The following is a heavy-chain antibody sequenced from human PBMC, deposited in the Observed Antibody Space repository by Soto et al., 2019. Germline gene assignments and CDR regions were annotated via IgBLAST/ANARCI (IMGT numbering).Heavy chain of an antibody. CDR2: RYHSGDT. J-gene: IGHJ4*01. CDR1: GHSINSGVF. D-gene: IGHD6-19*01. CDR3: APRVAVGGHYFDH. V-gene: IGHV4-38-2*01. Sequence: PPEKLRVTWAVSGHSINSGVFLGWIRQLPGKGLEWIGSRYHSGDTYYNPSLKTRVWISVQASKNQFSLKMNSLTAADTAVYFCAPRVAVGGHYFDH.